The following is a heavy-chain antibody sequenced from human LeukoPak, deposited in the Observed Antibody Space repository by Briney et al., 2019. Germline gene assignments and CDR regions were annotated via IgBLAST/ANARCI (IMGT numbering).Heavy chain of an antibody. Sequence: DPGGSLRLSCAASGFTLSRYDMPWVRQATGKGLEWVSTIGSAGDIYYSDSVKGRFTISRENAQNSLYLQMNSLRGGDTAVYYCARENVLAVAGTNYYYGMDVWGQGTTVTVSS. J-gene: IGHJ6*02. D-gene: IGHD6-19*01. V-gene: IGHV3-13*01. CDR3: ARENVLAVAGTNYYYGMDV. CDR2: IGSAGDI. CDR1: GFTLSRYD.